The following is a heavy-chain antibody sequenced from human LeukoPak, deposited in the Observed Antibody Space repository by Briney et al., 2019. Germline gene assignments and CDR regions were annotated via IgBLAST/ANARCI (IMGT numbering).Heavy chain of an antibody. CDR2: IYTSGST. CDR3: AGDRTSHPRRRVFAFDI. Sequence: SQTLSLTCTVSGGSISSGSYYWSWIRQPAGKGLEWIGRIYTSGSTNYNPSLKSRVTISVDTSKNQFSLKLSSVTAADTAVYYCAGDRTSHPRRRVFAFDIWGQGTMVTVSS. CDR1: GGSISSGSYY. V-gene: IGHV4-61*02. D-gene: IGHD2-2*01. J-gene: IGHJ3*02.